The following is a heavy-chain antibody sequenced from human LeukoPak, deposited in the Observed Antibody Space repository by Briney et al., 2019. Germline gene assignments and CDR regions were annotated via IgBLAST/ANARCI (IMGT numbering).Heavy chain of an antibody. CDR1: GFTFSSYD. Sequence: GGSLRLSCAASGFTFSSYDMHWVRQATGKGLEWVSAVGTAGDTYYPGSVKGRFTISRENAKNSLYLQMNSLRAGDTAVYYCARPPIPQWLVEGLLWFDPWGQGTLVTVSS. V-gene: IGHV3-13*01. J-gene: IGHJ5*02. CDR3: ARPPIPQWLVEGLLWFDP. CDR2: VGTAGDT. D-gene: IGHD6-19*01.